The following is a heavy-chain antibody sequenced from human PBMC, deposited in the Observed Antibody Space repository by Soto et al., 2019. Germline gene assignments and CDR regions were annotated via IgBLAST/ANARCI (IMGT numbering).Heavy chain of an antibody. CDR1: GFTFSNAW. Sequence: GGSLRLSCAASGFTFSNAWMNWVRQAPGKGLEWVGRIKSKTDGGTTDYAAPVKGRFTISRDDSKNTLYLQMNSLKTEDTAVYYRSWSNSYYYYGMDVWGQGTTVTVSS. CDR2: IKSKTDGGTT. CDR3: SWSNSYYYYGMDV. V-gene: IGHV3-15*07. J-gene: IGHJ6*02.